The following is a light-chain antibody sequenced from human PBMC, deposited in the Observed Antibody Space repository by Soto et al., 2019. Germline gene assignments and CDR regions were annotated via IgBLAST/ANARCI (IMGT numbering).Light chain of an antibody. J-gene: IGKJ4*01. CDR3: PQYNNWPPLP. Sequence: EIVMTQSPATLSVSPGERVTLSCRASQFISNSLAWYQQRPGQPPRLLIYGASTRAAGISARFSGSGSGTEFTLTISSLQSEDFAVYYCPQYNNWPPLPFGGGTKVDIK. V-gene: IGKV3-15*01. CDR2: GAS. CDR1: QFISNS.